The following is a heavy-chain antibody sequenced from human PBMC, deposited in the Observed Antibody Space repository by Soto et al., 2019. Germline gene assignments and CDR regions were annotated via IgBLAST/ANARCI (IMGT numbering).Heavy chain of an antibody. V-gene: IGHV4-59*01. CDR2: IHYSGST. D-gene: IGHD6-13*01. Sequence: VQLQESGPGLVKPSETLSLTCTVSGGSISGYYWSWIRQSPGKGLEWIGYIHYSGSTNYNPSLKSRDTXXVXTSXNQPSLKLSSVTAADTAVYYCARGSAAGTKSPFDYWGQGTLVTVSS. J-gene: IGHJ4*02. CDR3: ARGSAAGTKSPFDY. CDR1: GGSISGYY.